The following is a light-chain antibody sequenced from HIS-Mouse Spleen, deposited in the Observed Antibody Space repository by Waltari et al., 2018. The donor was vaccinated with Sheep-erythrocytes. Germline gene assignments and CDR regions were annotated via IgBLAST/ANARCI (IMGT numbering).Light chain of an antibody. J-gene: IGLJ3*02. Sequence: QSALTQPASVSGSPGQSITISCTGTSSDVGSYNLVPWYQQHPCKAPKLLIYEGSKRLAGVSNRFSGSKSGNTASLTISGIQAEDEADYYCCSYAGSSTPWVFGGGTKLTVL. CDR2: EGS. CDR1: SSDVGSYNL. V-gene: IGLV2-23*01. CDR3: CSYAGSSTPWV.